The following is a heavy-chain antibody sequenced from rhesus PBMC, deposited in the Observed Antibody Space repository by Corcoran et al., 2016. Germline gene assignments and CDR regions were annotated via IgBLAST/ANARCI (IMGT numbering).Heavy chain of an antibody. CDR1: GGSISGNY. D-gene: IGHD3-3*01. V-gene: IGHV4-80*01. Sequence: QVQLQESGPGLVKASETLTLTCAVSGGSISGNYWSWIRQPPGQGLEWIGQNNGNCGTTDYKPPLKSRVTISKDASKNQCSLKLSSVTAADTAVYYCAKHTGFSFDYWGQGVPVTVSS. CDR3: AKHTGFSFDY. J-gene: IGHJ4*01. CDR2: NNGNCGTT.